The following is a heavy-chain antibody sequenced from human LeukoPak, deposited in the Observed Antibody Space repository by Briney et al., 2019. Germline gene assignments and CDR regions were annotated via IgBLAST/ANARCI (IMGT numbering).Heavy chain of an antibody. D-gene: IGHD5-12*01. V-gene: IGHV4-30-2*01. CDR1: GGSISSGGYS. CDR3: AGGRGYSGYRNYFDY. Sequence: SETLSLTCAVSGGSISSGGYSWSCIRQPPGKGVEWIGYIYHSGSTYYNPSLKSRVTISVDRSKNQFSLKLSSVTAADTAVYYCAGGRGYSGYRNYFDYWGQGTLVTVSS. J-gene: IGHJ4*02. CDR2: IYHSGST.